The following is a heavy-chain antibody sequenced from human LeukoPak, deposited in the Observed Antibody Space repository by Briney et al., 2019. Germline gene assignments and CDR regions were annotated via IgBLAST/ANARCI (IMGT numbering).Heavy chain of an antibody. CDR2: IRYDGSNK. CDR1: GFTFSSYG. D-gene: IGHD2-2*01. Sequence: GGSLRLSCAASGFTFSSYGMHWVRQAPGKGLEWVAFIRYDGSNKYYADSVKGRFTISRDNSKNTLYLQMNSLRAEDTAVYYCAKAAFVVVPAAHFDYWGQGTLVTVSS. CDR3: AKAAFVVVPAAHFDY. J-gene: IGHJ4*02. V-gene: IGHV3-30*02.